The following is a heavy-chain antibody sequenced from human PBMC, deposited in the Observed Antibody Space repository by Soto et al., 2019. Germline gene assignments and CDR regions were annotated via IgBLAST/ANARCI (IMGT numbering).Heavy chain of an antibody. Sequence: SETLSLTCTVSGGSISSDYWSWIRQPPGKGLEWVGYVYNNGGTKYNPSLKSRVTISVDTSKNQFSLKLSSVTAADTDVYYCASSTVARFDYWGQGPLVTV. CDR3: ASSTVARFDY. CDR1: GGSISSDY. V-gene: IGHV4-59*01. D-gene: IGHD4-17*01. CDR2: VYNNGGT. J-gene: IGHJ4*02.